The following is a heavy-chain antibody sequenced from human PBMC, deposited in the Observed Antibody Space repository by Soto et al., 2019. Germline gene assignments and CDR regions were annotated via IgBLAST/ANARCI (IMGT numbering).Heavy chain of an antibody. CDR2: ISSSSTI. CDR3: ARANYYGSPGDFDY. CDR1: GXTFSSYS. V-gene: IGHV3-48*01. Sequence: GGSLRLSCAASGXTFSSYSMNWVRQAPGKGLEWVSYISSSSTIYYADSVKGRFTISRDNAKNSLYLQMNSLRAEDTAVYYCARANYYGSPGDFDYWGQGTLVTVSS. D-gene: IGHD3-10*01. J-gene: IGHJ4*02.